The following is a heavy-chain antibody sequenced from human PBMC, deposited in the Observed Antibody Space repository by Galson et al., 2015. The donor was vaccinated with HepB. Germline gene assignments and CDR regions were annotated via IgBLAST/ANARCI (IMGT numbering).Heavy chain of an antibody. D-gene: IGHD3-10*01. CDR1: GGSISSGSYY. V-gene: IGHV4-39*07. CDR3: ARRGPYGLLYYFDY. CDR2: INHSGST. Sequence: SLTCTVSGGSISSGSYYWSWIRQPPGKGLEWIGEINHSGSTNYNPSLKSRVTISVDTSKNQFSLKLSSVTAADTAVYYCARRGPYGLLYYFDYWGQGTLVTVSS. J-gene: IGHJ4*02.